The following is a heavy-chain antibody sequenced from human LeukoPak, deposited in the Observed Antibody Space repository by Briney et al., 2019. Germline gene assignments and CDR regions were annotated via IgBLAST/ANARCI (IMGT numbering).Heavy chain of an antibody. CDR2: INYSGNT. D-gene: IGHD6-13*01. CDR3: ASLYSSSWYLGDY. Sequence: SETLSLTCTVSGGSISRSSHYWGWIRQPPGKGLEWIGNINYSGNTYYKPSLKSRVTISIDTSKNQLSLKLGSVTAADTAVYYCASLYSSSWYLGDYWGQGTLVTVSS. CDR1: GGSISRSSHY. J-gene: IGHJ4*02. V-gene: IGHV4-39*07.